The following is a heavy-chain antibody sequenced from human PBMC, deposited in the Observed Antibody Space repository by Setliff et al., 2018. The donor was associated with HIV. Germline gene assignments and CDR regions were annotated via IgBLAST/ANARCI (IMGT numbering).Heavy chain of an antibody. CDR1: GGSISSSNW. J-gene: IGHJ4*02. CDR3: ARDGGYSYGIGGITYYFDY. CDR2: IYHSGST. Sequence: LRKTLSLTCAVSGGSISSSNWWSWVRQPPGKGLEWIGEIYHSGSTNHNPSLKSRVTISVDKSKNQFSLKLSSVTAADTAVYYCARDGGYSYGIGGITYYFDYWGQGTLVTVSS. D-gene: IGHD5-18*01. V-gene: IGHV4-4*03.